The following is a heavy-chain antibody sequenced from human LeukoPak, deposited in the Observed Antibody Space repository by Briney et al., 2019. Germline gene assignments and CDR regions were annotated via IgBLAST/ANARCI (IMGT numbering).Heavy chain of an antibody. J-gene: IGHJ6*03. V-gene: IGHV3-20*04. CDR2: INWNGAST. CDR3: ARSQWELDYYYYMDV. Sequence: GGSLRLSCAASGFTFDDFGMSWVRQVPGKGLEWVSGINWNGASTGYADSVKGRFTISRDNAKNSLYLQMNSLRAEDTALYYCARSQWELDYYYYMDVWGKGTTVTVSS. CDR1: GFTFDDFG. D-gene: IGHD1-26*01.